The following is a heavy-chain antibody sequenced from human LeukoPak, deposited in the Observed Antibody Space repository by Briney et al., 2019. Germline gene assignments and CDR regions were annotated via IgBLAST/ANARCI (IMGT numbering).Heavy chain of an antibody. CDR2: VHHSGTS. J-gene: IGHJ5*02. CDR3: VGAEIDRLRSPGTLYYIDA. CDR1: GDSIRRYF. Sequence: SGTLSLTCSVSGDSIRRYFWSWIRLSPGKGLEWIGYVHHSGTSRYKPSLESRVTISLDTSENQFSLTLKSVTAADTALYYCVGAEIDRLRSPGTLYYIDAWGPGTLVTVSS. V-gene: IGHV4-59*01. D-gene: IGHD5-12*01.